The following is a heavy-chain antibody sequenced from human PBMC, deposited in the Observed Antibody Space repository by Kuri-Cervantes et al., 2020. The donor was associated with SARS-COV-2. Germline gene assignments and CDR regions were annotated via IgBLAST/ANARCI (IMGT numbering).Heavy chain of an antibody. CDR2: IYSGGST. D-gene: IGHD1-1*01. CDR1: GFTVSSNY. V-gene: IGHV3-53*01. Sequence: GESLKISCAASGFTVSSNYMSWVRQAPGKGLEWVSVIYSGGSTYYADSVKSRFTLSRDNAKSMLFLQMNSLRAEDTAVYYCVRDGDHWNFDYWGQGTLVPVLL. CDR3: VRDGDHWNFDY. J-gene: IGHJ4*02.